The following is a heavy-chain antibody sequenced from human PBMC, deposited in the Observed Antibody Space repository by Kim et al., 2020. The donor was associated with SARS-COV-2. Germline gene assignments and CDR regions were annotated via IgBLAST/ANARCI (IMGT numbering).Heavy chain of an antibody. J-gene: IGHJ4*02. CDR1: GGSFSGYY. D-gene: IGHD3-22*01. Sequence: SETLSLTCAVYGGSFSGYYWSWIRQPPGKGLEWIGEINHSGSTNYNPSLKSRVTISVDTSKNQFSLKLSSVTAAETALYYCAGFPLLDDSSGSPYWGQGTLVTVSS. V-gene: IGHV4-34*01. CDR3: AGFPLLDDSSGSPY. CDR2: INHSGST.